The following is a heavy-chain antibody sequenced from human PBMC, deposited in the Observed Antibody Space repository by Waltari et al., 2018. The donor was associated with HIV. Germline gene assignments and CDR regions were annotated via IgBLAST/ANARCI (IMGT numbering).Heavy chain of an antibody. CDR1: GFTVSSNY. J-gene: IGHJ3*02. CDR2: IYSGGST. Sequence: EVQLVESGGGLVQPGGSLRLSCAASGFTVSSNYMNWVRQAPGKGLEWVSVIYSGGSTYYADSVKGRFTISRDNSKNTLYLQMNSLRAEDTAVYYCAGRLSGWLAWDAFDIWGQGTMVTVSS. V-gene: IGHV3-66*02. CDR3: AGRLSGWLAWDAFDI. D-gene: IGHD6-19*01.